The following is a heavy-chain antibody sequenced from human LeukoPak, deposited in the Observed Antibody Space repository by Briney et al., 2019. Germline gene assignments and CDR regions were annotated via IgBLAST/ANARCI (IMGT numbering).Heavy chain of an antibody. V-gene: IGHV4-39*02. Sequence: SETLSLTCTVSGGSIGSSSYYWGGIRHPPGGGLEWIGSIYYSGNTYYNPSLKSRVTISVDTSKNQFSLKLSSVTAADTAIYYCSRESGPFCPFGYWGQGTLVTVPS. CDR2: IYYSGNT. CDR3: SRESGPFCPFGY. CDR1: GGSIGSSSYY. D-gene: IGHD1-26*01. J-gene: IGHJ4*02.